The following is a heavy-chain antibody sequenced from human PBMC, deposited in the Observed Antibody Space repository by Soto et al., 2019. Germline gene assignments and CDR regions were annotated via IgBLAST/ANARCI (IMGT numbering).Heavy chain of an antibody. D-gene: IGHD3-10*01. Sequence: SETLSLTCTVSGGSIGTTTYYWDWIRQPPGKGLEWIGTIYYSGSTHYNPSFKSRVTISVDTSKNQVSLKLSSVTATDTAMYYCGRHSDASGSETYYSYFEYWGQGTLVSVSS. CDR3: GRHSDASGSETYYSYFEY. CDR1: GGSIGTTTYY. J-gene: IGHJ4*02. V-gene: IGHV4-39*01. CDR2: IYYSGST.